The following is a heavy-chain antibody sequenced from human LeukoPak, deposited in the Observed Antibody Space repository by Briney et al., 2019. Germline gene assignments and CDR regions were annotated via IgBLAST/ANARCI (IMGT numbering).Heavy chain of an antibody. D-gene: IGHD2-21*01. Sequence: SETLSLTCAVSGGSISSSNWWSWVRQPPGKGLEWTGEIYHSGSTNYNPSLKSRVTISVDKSKNQFSLKLSSVTAADTAAYYCAPREVMAGGFDPWGQGTLVTVSS. CDR1: GGSISSSNW. V-gene: IGHV4-4*02. CDR2: IYHSGST. CDR3: APREVMAGGFDP. J-gene: IGHJ5*02.